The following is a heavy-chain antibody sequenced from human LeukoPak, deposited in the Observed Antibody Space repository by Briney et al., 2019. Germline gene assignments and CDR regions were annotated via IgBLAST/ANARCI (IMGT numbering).Heavy chain of an antibody. CDR3: ARATPYSSSSDYYYHGMDV. D-gene: IGHD6-6*01. J-gene: IGHJ6*02. Sequence: SETLSLTCTVSGGSISSYYWSWIRQPPGKGLEWIGYIYYSGSTNYNPSLKSRVTISVDTSKNQFSLKLSSVTAADTAVYYCARATPYSSSSDYYYHGMDVWGQGTTVTVSS. V-gene: IGHV4-59*08. CDR2: IYYSGST. CDR1: GGSISSYY.